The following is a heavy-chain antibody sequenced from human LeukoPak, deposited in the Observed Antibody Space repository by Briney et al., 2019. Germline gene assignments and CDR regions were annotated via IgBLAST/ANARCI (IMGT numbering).Heavy chain of an antibody. V-gene: IGHV1-2*02. D-gene: IGHD2-2*01. CDR1: GYTLTELS. J-gene: IGHJ4*02. CDR2: INPNSGGT. CDR3: AILDQNTDIVVVPAAMDDY. Sequence: GASVKVSCKVSGYTLTELSMHWVRQAPGQGLEWMGWINPNSGGTNYAQKFQGRVTMTRDTSISTAYMELSRLRSDDTAVYYCAILDQNTDIVVVPAAMDDYWGQGTLVTVSS.